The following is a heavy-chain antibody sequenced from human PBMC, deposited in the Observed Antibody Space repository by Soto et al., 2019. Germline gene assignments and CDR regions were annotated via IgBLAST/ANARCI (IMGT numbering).Heavy chain of an antibody. Sequence: EVQLVGSGGGLVQPGGSLRLSCAGSGFTFSRFWMSWVRQAPGKGLEWVANIKQNGSEKYYVDSVKGRFTISRDNAKNSLYLQMNSLRAEDTAVYYCARALCSETDELWGQGTLVTVSS. CDR2: IKQNGSEK. J-gene: IGHJ4*02. CDR3: ARALCSETDEL. D-gene: IGHD6-19*01. V-gene: IGHV3-7*01. CDR1: GFTFSRFW.